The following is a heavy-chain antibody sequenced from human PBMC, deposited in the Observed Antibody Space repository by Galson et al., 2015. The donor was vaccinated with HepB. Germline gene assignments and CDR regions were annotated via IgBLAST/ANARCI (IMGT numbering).Heavy chain of an antibody. D-gene: IGHD6-19*01. CDR1: GFTFSSYA. Sequence: SLRLSCAASGFTFSSYAMHWVRQAPGKGLEWVAVISYDGSNKYYADSVKGRFTISRDNSKNTLYLQMNSLRAEDTAVYYCARADSSGWYGGIDYWGQGTLVTVSS. J-gene: IGHJ4*02. CDR3: ARADSSGWYGGIDY. CDR2: ISYDGSNK. V-gene: IGHV3-30*04.